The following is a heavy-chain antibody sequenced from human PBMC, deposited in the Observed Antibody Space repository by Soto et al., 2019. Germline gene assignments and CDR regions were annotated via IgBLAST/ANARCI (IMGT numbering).Heavy chain of an antibody. D-gene: IGHD3-10*01. CDR1: GYTFTGYY. J-gene: IGHJ4*02. CDR3: ARDSGSGSYPFDY. V-gene: IGHV1-2*04. Sequence: QVQLVQSGAEVKKPGASVKVSCKASGYTFTGYYMHWVRQAPGQGLEWMGWINPNSGGTNYAQKFQGWVTMTRDTSISTAYMELSRLRSDDTAMYYCARDSGSGSYPFDYWGQGTLVTVSS. CDR2: INPNSGGT.